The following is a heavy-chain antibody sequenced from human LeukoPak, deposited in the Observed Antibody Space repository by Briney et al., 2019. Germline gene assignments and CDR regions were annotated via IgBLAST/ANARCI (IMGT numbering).Heavy chain of an antibody. V-gene: IGHV1-2*02. J-gene: IGHJ5*02. D-gene: IGHD6-13*01. CDR3: ARDGSSRRTFDP. Sequence: ASMTVSCKASGYTFTGDYMYWVRQAPGQGLEWMGWINPNTGTTNYAQKFQGRVSMTRDTPITTAYMELHSLTPDDTAVYYCARDGSSRRTFDPWGQGTLVTVSS. CDR1: GYTFTGDY. CDR2: INPNTGTT.